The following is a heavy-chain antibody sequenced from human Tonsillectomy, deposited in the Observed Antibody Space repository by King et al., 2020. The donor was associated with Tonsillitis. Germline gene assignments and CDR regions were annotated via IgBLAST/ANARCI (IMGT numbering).Heavy chain of an antibody. J-gene: IGHJ3*02. Sequence: VQLQQWGAGLLKPSETLSLTCAVYGGSFSDYYWNLIRQSPGKGLEWIGAINHSGGTTYNPSLESRATISIDASKGQFSLRLSSVTAADTAAYYCASGDFDIWGQGTMVTVSS. CDR2: INHSGGT. CDR3: ASGDFDI. V-gene: IGHV4-34*01. CDR1: GGSFSDYY.